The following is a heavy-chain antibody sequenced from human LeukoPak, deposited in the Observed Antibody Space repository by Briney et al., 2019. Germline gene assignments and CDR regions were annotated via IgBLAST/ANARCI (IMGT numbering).Heavy chain of an antibody. CDR2: IKQDGSEK. J-gene: IGHJ6*04. CDR3: AREWGYCSSTSCSYGMDV. Sequence: GGSLRLSCAASGFTFSSYWMSCVRQAPGKGREWVANIKQDGSEKYYVDSVKGRFTISRDNAKNSLYLQMNSLRAEDTAVYYCAREWGYCSSTSCSYGMDVWGKGTTVTVSS. V-gene: IGHV3-7*03. D-gene: IGHD2-2*01. CDR1: GFTFSSYW.